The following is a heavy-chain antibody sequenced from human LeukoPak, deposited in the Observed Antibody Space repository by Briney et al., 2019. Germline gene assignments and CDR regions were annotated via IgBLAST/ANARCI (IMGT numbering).Heavy chain of an antibody. CDR2: ISYDGSNK. CDR1: GFTFSSYG. Sequence: PGRSLGLSCAASGFTFSSYGMHWVRQAPGKGLEWVAVISYDGSNKYYADSVKGRFTISRDNSKNTLYLQMNSLRAEDTAVYYCAKGTNTAMAPGDYWGQGTLVTVSS. J-gene: IGHJ4*02. V-gene: IGHV3-30*18. CDR3: AKGTNTAMAPGDY. D-gene: IGHD5-18*01.